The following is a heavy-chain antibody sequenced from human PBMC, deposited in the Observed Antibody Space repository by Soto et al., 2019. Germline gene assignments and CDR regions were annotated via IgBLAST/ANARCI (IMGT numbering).Heavy chain of an antibody. CDR3: ARCGSGYDSSSLNWFDP. J-gene: IGHJ5*02. V-gene: IGHV1-3*01. Sequence: GASVKVSCKASGYIFTTYAMHWVRQAPGQRLEWMGWINAGNGNTKYSQKFQGRVTITRDTSANTAYMELSSLRSEDTAVYYCARCGSGYDSSSLNWFDPCGQGPLVTVSS. D-gene: IGHD5-12*01. CDR2: INAGNGNT. CDR1: GYIFTTYA.